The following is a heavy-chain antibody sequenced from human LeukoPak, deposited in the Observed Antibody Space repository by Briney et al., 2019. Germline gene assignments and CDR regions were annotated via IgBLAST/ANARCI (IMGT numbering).Heavy chain of an antibody. CDR3: ARSAAYALDV. J-gene: IGHJ3*01. Sequence: SETLSLTCTVSGGSISSGSYYWSWVRQPPGKDPEWIGEIYHSGSTNYNPSLKSRVTISVDKSKNEVSLKLSSVTAADTAVYFCARSAAYALDVWGQGTMVTVSS. V-gene: IGHV4-39*07. CDR1: GGSISSGSYY. CDR2: IYHSGST.